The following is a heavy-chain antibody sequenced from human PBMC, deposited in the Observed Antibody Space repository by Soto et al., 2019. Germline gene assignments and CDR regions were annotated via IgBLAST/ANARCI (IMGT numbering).Heavy chain of an antibody. CDR2: IIPIFGTA. V-gene: IGHV1-69*01. CDR3: ARGVSRGHILEYDYVWGSYRYTGWFDP. D-gene: IGHD3-16*02. Sequence: QVQLVQSGAEVKKPGSSVKVSCKASGGTFSSYAISWVRQAPGQGLEWMGGIIPIFGTANYAQKFQGRVTITAAESTSTAYMELSSLRSEDTAVYYCARGVSRGHILEYDYVWGSYRYTGWFDPWGQGTLVTVSS. CDR1: GGTFSSYA. J-gene: IGHJ5*02.